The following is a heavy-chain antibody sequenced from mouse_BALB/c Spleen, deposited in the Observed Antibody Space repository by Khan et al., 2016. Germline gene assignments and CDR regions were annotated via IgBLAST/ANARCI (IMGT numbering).Heavy chain of an antibody. Sequence: EVELVEYGGGLVQPGGSLKLSCAASGFTFSSYGMSWVRQTPDKRLELVATINSNGGSTYYPDSLKGRFTISRANAKNTLYLQLSSLKSADTAMYACARGGCGYHYFDYWGQGTTLTVSS. J-gene: IGHJ2*01. D-gene: IGHD1-2*01. CDR3: ARGGCGYHYFDY. V-gene: IGHV5-6-3*01. CDR1: GFTFSSYG. CDR2: INSNGGST.